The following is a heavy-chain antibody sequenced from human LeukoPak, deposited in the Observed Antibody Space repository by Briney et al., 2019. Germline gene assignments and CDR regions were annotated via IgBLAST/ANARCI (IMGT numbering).Heavy chain of an antibody. CDR3: ARESEDSLGGVVVTAIDRPYDAFDI. Sequence: SETLSLTCTVSGGSISSYYWSWIRQPAGKGLEWIGRIYTSGSTNYNPSLKSRVTISVDKSKNQFSLKLSSVTAADTAVYYCARESEDSLGGVVVTAIDRPYDAFDIWGQGTMVTVSS. V-gene: IGHV4-4*07. CDR2: IYTSGST. J-gene: IGHJ3*02. D-gene: IGHD2-21*02. CDR1: GGSISSYY.